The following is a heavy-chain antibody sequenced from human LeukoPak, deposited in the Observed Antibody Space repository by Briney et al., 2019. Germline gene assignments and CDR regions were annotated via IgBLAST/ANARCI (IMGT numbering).Heavy chain of an antibody. V-gene: IGHV1-18*01. J-gene: IGHJ3*02. CDR3: AISYQLPSVTDAFDI. Sequence: ASVKVSCKASGYTFTSYGISWVRQAPGQGLEWMGWISAYNGNTNYAQKLQGRVTMTTDTSTSTAYMELRSLRSDDTAVYYCAISYQLPSVTDAFDIWGQGTMVTVSS. D-gene: IGHD2-2*01. CDR1: GYTFTSYG. CDR2: ISAYNGNT.